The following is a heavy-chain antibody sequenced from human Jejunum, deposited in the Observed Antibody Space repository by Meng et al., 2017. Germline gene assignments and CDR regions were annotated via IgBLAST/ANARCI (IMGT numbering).Heavy chain of an antibody. J-gene: IGHJ4*02. Sequence: QVQRVQSGAEEKKPGSSVKVSCKTSGGTFTSYAITWVRQAPGQGLEWMGGIIPISGTTKYAQKLQGRVTITADTSTSTAYMELSSLTSEDTAAYYCARGAVDFDYWGQGTLVTVSS. CDR1: GGTFTSYA. V-gene: IGHV1-69*06. CDR3: ARGAVDFDY. CDR2: IIPISGTT.